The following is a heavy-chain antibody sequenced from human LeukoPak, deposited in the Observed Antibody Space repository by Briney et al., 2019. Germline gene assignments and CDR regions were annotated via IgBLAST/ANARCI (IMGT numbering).Heavy chain of an antibody. CDR2: IKQDGSEK. Sequence: TGGSLRLSCVTSPGYGFTSHWMNWVRQAPGRGLEWVANIKQDGSEKSYLDSVKGRFTISRDNAKNSLYLQMNSLRAEDTAVYYCAKAIVGATSFDYWGQGTLVTVSS. CDR3: AKAIVGATSFDY. CDR1: PGYGFTSHW. J-gene: IGHJ4*02. D-gene: IGHD1-26*01. V-gene: IGHV3-7*01.